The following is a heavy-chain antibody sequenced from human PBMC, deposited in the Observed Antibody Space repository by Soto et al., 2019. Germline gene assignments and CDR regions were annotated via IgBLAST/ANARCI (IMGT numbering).Heavy chain of an antibody. Sequence: GGSLRLSCAASGFTFSSYSMNWVRQAPGKGLEWVSSISSSSSYIYYADSVKGRFTISRDNAKNSLYLQMNSLRAEDTAVYYCARDQRSPGRPPYYYYDYGMDVWGQGTTVTVSS. CDR3: ARDQRSPGRPPYYYYDYGMDV. D-gene: IGHD6-6*01. CDR1: GFTFSSYS. CDR2: ISSSSSYI. V-gene: IGHV3-21*01. J-gene: IGHJ6*02.